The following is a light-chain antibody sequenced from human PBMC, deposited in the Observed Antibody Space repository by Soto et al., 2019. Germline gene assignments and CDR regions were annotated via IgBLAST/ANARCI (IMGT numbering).Light chain of an antibody. CDR1: SSKIGRNT. V-gene: IGLV1-44*01. CDR3: AAWDDSLMGHV. CDR2: NKN. J-gene: IGLJ2*01. Sequence: QSVLTQPPSTSATPGQRVTISCSGTSSKIGRNTVNWYQHPPGTAPKLPNYNKNQRPSGVPDRLSGSKSGTSASLAISGLQSDDEAVYYCAAWDDSLMGHVFGGGTKLTVL.